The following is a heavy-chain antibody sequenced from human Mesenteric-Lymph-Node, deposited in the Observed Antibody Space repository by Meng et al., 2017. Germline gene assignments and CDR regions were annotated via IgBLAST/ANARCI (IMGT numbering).Heavy chain of an antibody. J-gene: IGHJ4*02. CDR2: ISSSSNYI. CDR1: GFTFSSYT. CDR3: ARDTPGLLFDY. D-gene: IGHD5-18*01. Sequence: EVQLVESGEGLVKPGGSRRRSCAASGFTFSSYTMNWVRRAPGKGLEWVSSISSSSNYIYSADSVKGRFTISRDNAKNSLYLQMNSLRAEDTAVYYCARDTPGLLFDYWGQGTLVTVSS. V-gene: IGHV3-21*01.